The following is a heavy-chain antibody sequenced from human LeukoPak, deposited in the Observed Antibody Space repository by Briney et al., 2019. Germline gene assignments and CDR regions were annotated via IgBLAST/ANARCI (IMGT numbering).Heavy chain of an antibody. CDR3: AKELGFGESPRYYGMDV. J-gene: IGHJ6*02. V-gene: IGHV3-9*01. D-gene: IGHD3-10*01. CDR1: GFTFDDYA. Sequence: QSGGSLRLSCAASGFTFDDYAMHWVRQAPGKGLEWVSGISWNSGSIGYADSVKGRFTISRDNAKNSLYLQMNSLRAEDTALYYCAKELGFGESPRYYGMDVWGQGTTVTVSS. CDR2: ISWNSGSI.